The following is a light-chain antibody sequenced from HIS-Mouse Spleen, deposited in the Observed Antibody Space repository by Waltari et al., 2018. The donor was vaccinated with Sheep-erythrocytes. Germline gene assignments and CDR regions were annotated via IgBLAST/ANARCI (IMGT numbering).Light chain of an antibody. CDR3: NSRDSSGNHRVV. CDR2: GKN. CDR1: SLRSYY. V-gene: IGLV3-19*01. J-gene: IGLJ2*01. Sequence: SSELTQDPAVSVALGQTVRITCQGDSLRSYYASWYQQKPGQAPVLVIYGKNNRPSGIPDRVSGSSSGKTASLTITGAQAEDEADYYCNSRDSSGNHRVVFGGGTKLTVL.